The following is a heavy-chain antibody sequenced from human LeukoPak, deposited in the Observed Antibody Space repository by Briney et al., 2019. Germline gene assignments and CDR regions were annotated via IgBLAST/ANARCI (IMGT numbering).Heavy chain of an antibody. CDR1: GGSISSGGYY. J-gene: IGHJ4*02. CDR2: IYYSGST. Sequence: SETLSLTCTVSGGSISSGGYYWSWIRQHPGKGLEWIGYIYYSGSTYYNPSLKSRVTISVDTSKNQFSLKLSSVTAADTAVYYCARGPYYYDSSGYGYWGQGTLVTVSS. D-gene: IGHD3-22*01. CDR3: ARGPYYYDSSGYGY. V-gene: IGHV4-31*03.